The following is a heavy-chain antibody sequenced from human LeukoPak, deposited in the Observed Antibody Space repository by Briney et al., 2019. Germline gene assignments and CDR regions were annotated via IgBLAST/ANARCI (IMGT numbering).Heavy chain of an antibody. CDR3: ARPTPHGRAV. V-gene: IGHV4-39*01. Sequence: SETLSLTCTVSGGSISSSSYYWGWIRQPPGKGLEWIGSIYYSGSTYYNPSLKSRVTISVDTSKNQFSLKLSSVTAADTAVYYSARPTPHGRAVRGKGTTVTVSS. CDR1: GGSISSSSYY. CDR2: IYYSGST. J-gene: IGHJ6*04.